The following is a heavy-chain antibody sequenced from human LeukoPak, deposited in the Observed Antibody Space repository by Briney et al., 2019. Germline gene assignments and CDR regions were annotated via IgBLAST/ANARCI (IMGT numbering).Heavy chain of an antibody. D-gene: IGHD3-9*01. V-gene: IGHV3-21*01. Sequence: GGSLRLSCAASGFTFSTYAISWVRQAPGKGLEWVSCISSTSNYIFYADSVRGRFTISRDNAKNSLYLQMDSLRAEDTAVYYCARDSLRYTDAFDIWGQGTMVTVSS. CDR2: ISSTSNYI. J-gene: IGHJ3*02. CDR1: GFTFSTYA. CDR3: ARDSLRYTDAFDI.